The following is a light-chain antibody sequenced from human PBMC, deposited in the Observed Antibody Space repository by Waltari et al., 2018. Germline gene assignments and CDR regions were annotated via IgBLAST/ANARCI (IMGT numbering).Light chain of an antibody. CDR1: SSDVGGYNY. Sequence: QSALTQPASVSGSPGQSLTISSPGTSSDVGGYNYVSSYQQHPGKAPKLMIYDVSKRPSGVSNRFSGSKSGNTASLTISGLQAEDEADYYCCSYAGSSTLVVFGGGTKLTVL. J-gene: IGLJ2*01. CDR3: CSYAGSSTLVV. V-gene: IGLV2-23*02. CDR2: DVS.